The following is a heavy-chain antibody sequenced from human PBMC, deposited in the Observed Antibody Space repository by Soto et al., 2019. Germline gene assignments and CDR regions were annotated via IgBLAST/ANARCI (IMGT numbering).Heavy chain of an antibody. Sequence: SETLSLTCTVSGGSISSGGYYWSWIRQHPGKGLEWIGYIYYSGSTYYNTSLKSRVTISVDTSKNQFSLKLSSVTAADTAFYYCARVTLSRTWSNNWFDPWGQGTLVTVSS. V-gene: IGHV4-31*03. CDR1: GGSISSGGYY. CDR2: IYYSGST. CDR3: ARVTLSRTWSNNWFDP. D-gene: IGHD2-2*01. J-gene: IGHJ5*02.